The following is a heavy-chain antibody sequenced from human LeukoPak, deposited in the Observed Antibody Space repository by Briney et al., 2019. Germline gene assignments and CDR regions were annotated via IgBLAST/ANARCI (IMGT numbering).Heavy chain of an antibody. CDR3: ATHDLFSGYDYFGARGPTTKFDY. CDR1: GYTLTELS. V-gene: IGHV1-24*01. Sequence: GASVKVSCKVSGYTLTELSMHWVRQAPGKGLEWMGGFDPEDGETIYAQKFQGRVTMTEDTSTDTAYMELSSLRSEDTAVYYCATHDLFSGYDYFGARGPTTKFDYWGQGTLVTVSS. J-gene: IGHJ4*02. D-gene: IGHD5-12*01. CDR2: FDPEDGET.